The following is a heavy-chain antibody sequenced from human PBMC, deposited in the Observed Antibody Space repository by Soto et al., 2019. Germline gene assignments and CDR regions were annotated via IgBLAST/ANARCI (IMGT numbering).Heavy chain of an antibody. CDR2: IYPGDFDT. J-gene: IGHJ5*01. Sequence: GESLKISCQGSGYSFTSYWIGWVRQMPGKGLEWMGIIYPGDFDTRYSPSFQGQVTISADKSLGTASLTLNSVTAADTAVYYCATDPGGPPLNRFDSWGHGTLVTVSS. D-gene: IGHD3-16*01. CDR1: GYSFTSYW. V-gene: IGHV5-51*01. CDR3: ATDPGGPPLNRFDS.